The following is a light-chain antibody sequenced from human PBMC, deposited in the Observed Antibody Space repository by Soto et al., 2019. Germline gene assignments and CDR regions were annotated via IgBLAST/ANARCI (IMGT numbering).Light chain of an antibody. CDR3: QQYHSYWT. V-gene: IGKV1-5*01. CDR2: DAF. J-gene: IGKJ1*01. CDR1: QNIRSR. Sequence: DFQMTQSPSTLSASVGDRVTITCRASQNIRSRLAWFQQKPGKAPKLLIYDAFSLESGVPQRFSGSGSGTEFTLTISSLQTDDVSTDYCQQYHSYWTFGQGTKVE.